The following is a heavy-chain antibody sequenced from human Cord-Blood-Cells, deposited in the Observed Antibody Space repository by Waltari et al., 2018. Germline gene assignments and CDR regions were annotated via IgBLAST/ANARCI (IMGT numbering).Heavy chain of an antibody. CDR2: ISWKSGSI. CDR1: GFTFDDYA. V-gene: IGHV3-9*01. CDR3: AKGGSGSYRGRIDY. D-gene: IGHD1-26*01. J-gene: IGHJ4*02. Sequence: EVQLVESGGGLVQPGRSLRLSCAASGFTFDDYAMHWVRQAPGKGREGVSGISWKSGSIGYADSVKGRVTISRDNAKNSLYLQMNSLRAEDTALYYCAKGGSGSYRGRIDYWGQGTLVTVSS.